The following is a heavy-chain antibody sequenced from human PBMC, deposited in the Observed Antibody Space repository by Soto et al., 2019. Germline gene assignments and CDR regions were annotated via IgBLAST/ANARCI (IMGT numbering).Heavy chain of an antibody. CDR3: TTLNYGVDV. Sequence: PGGSLRLSCAASGFSCSNAWVSLVCQLPGKGLEWGGHIKSKTDGGTADYAAPVKGRFTISRDDSKNTLYLQMNSLKTEDTAMFYCTTLNYGVDVWGQGTTVTVSS. V-gene: IGHV3-15*01. J-gene: IGHJ6*02. CDR1: GFSCSNAW. CDR2: IKSKTDGGTA.